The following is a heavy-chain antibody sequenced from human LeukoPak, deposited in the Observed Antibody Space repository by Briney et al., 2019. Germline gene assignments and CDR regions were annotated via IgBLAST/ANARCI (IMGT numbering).Heavy chain of an antibody. D-gene: IGHD3-3*01. J-gene: IGHJ6*02. CDR2: ISGSSSTI. CDR3: ARDLFLELLPHSTRKYGMDV. CDR1: GFTFNIYS. V-gene: IGHV3-48*02. Sequence: GSLRLSCAASGFTFNIYSMNWVRQAPGKGLEWVSYISGSSSTIYYADSVKGRFTISRDNAKNSLYLQMNSLRDEDTAVYYCARDLFLELLPHSTRKYGMDVWGQGTTVTVSS.